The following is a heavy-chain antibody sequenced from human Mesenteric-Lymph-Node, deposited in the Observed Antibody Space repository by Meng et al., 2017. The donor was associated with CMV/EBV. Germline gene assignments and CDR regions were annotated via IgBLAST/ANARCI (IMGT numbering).Heavy chain of an antibody. CDR2: ISSSSLPI. Sequence: GESLKISCAASGFTFSSHSMNWVRQAPGKGLEWVSYISSSSLPIIYADSVKGRFTNSRDNAKSLLYLQMNSLRADDTAVYYCAREGGYNYGSVDWGQGTLVTVSS. V-gene: IGHV3-48*04. D-gene: IGHD5-18*01. CDR3: AREGGYNYGSVD. J-gene: IGHJ4*02. CDR1: GFTFSSHS.